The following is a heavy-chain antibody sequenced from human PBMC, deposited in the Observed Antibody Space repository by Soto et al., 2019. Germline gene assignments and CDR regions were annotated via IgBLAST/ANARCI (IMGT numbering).Heavy chain of an antibody. CDR1: GFSLSTTGVG. D-gene: IGHD3-22*01. V-gene: IGHV2-5*02. J-gene: IGHJ4*02. CDR2: IYWDDDK. CDR3: ARPYYHDDDTYHYYFAY. Sequence: QITLKESGPTLVKATQTLTLTCTFSGFSLSTTGVGVGWIRQPPGNALEWLALIYWDDDKRYSSSLKSRLTITKDTSKNQVVLTMTNMDPVDTATYYCARPYYHDDDTYHYYFAYWGQGTLVTVSS.